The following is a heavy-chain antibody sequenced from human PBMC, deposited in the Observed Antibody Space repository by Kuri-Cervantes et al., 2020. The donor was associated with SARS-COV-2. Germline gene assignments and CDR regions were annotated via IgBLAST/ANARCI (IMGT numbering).Heavy chain of an antibody. CDR2: INPSGVST. J-gene: IGHJ5*02. CDR3: AREDQVWSGGSCYSASNWFDP. Sequence: ASVKVSCKPSGVSFNTYPLTWLRQAPGQGLEWMGIINPSGVSTSYAQKFQRRVTMTSDPSTSTVYMELGSMRSDDTAVYYCAREDQVWSGGSCYSASNWFDPWGQGTLVTVSS. V-gene: IGHV1-46*02. D-gene: IGHD2-15*01. CDR1: GVSFNTYP.